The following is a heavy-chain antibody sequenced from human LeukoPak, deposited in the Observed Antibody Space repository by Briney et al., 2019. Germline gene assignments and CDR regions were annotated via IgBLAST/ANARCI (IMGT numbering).Heavy chain of an antibody. J-gene: IGHJ4*02. Sequence: PSETLSLTCTVSGGSISSYYWSWIRQPPGKGLEWIGSIYYSGSTNYNPSLKSRVTISVDTSKNQFSLKLSSVTAADTAVYYCARGRGDSSGYYEGFDYWGQGTLVTVSS. CDR2: IYYSGST. V-gene: IGHV4-59*01. CDR1: GGSISSYY. D-gene: IGHD3-22*01. CDR3: ARGRGDSSGYYEGFDY.